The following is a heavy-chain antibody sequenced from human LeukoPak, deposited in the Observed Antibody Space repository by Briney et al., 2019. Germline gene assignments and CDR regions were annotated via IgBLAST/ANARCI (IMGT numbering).Heavy chain of an antibody. J-gene: IGHJ4*02. Sequence: SETLSLTCTVSGGYISSYYWSWIRQPAGKGLEWIGRIYSSGSTNYNPSLKSRVTMSVDTSKNQFSLKLSAVTAADTAVYFCGTTEHDSGDYWGQGTLVTVSS. CDR1: GGYISSYY. D-gene: IGHD6-25*01. CDR3: GTTEHDSGDY. V-gene: IGHV4-4*07. CDR2: IYSSGST.